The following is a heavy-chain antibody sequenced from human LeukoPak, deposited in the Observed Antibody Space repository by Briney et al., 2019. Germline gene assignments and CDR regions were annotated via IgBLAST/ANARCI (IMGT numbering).Heavy chain of an antibody. CDR2: VLPSDSDT. D-gene: IGHD2-2*01. CDR3: ARIRCSSTSCPNWFDP. J-gene: IGHJ5*02. Sequence: GESLKISCEGSGYTFTNFWIGWVRQLPGKGLEWMGIVLPSDSDTRYSPSFEGQVTISADKSISTAYLQWSSLKASETAMYYCARIRCSSTSCPNWFDPWGQGTLVTVSS. V-gene: IGHV5-51*01. CDR1: GYTFTNFW.